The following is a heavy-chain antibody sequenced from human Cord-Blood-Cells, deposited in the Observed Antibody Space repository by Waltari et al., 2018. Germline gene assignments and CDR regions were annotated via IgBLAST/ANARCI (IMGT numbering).Heavy chain of an antibody. CDR1: GGTFSSYA. D-gene: IGHD6-13*01. CDR3: ARDLGRYGTAAGTGAVDI. J-gene: IGHJ3*02. V-gene: IGHV1-69*01. Sequence: VQLVQSGAQVKTPVSSVKVSCKASGGTFSSYAFSRLRKAPGTGLEWLGGIIPIFGTANYAQKFQGRVTITADESTSTAYMELSSLRSEDTAVYFCARDLGRYGTAAGTGAVDIWGQGTMVTVSS. CDR2: IIPIFGTA.